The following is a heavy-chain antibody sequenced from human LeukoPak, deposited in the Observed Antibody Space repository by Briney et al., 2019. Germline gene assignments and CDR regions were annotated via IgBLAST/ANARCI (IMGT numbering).Heavy chain of an antibody. CDR2: IYYSGST. Sequence: PSETLSLTCTGSGGSISSYYWSWIRQPPGKGLEWIGYIYYSGSTNYNPSLKSRVTISVDTSKNQFSLKLSSVTAADTAVYYCARVTQQLVPYFDYWGQGTLVTVSS. V-gene: IGHV4-59*01. D-gene: IGHD6-13*01. J-gene: IGHJ4*02. CDR1: GGSISSYY. CDR3: ARVTQQLVPYFDY.